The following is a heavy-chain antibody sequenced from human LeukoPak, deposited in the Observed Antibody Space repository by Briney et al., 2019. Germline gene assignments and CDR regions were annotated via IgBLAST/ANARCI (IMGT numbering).Heavy chain of an antibody. CDR1: GFTFSSYA. CDR3: AKDQGLVVPAAIRRDWFDP. D-gene: IGHD2-2*02. Sequence: GGSLRLSCAASGFTFSSYAMSWVRQAPGKGLEWVSAISGSGGSTYYADSVKGRFTISRDNSKNTLYLQMNSPRAEDTAVYYCAKDQGLVVPAAIRRDWFDPWGQGTLVTVSS. V-gene: IGHV3-23*01. J-gene: IGHJ5*02. CDR2: ISGSGGST.